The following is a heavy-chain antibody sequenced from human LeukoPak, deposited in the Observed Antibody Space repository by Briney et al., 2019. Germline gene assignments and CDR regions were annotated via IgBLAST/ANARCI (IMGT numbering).Heavy chain of an antibody. V-gene: IGHV3-30*18. CDR2: ISSDGSIK. Sequence: GGSLRLSCIASKFTFSHYGMQWVRQAPGKGLEWVAVISSDGSIKVYADSVKGRFTLSRDNSINTVDLQMNSLRAEDTAVYYCVKEYHSRGFGAYFDYWGQGTLVTVSS. CDR1: KFTFSHYG. D-gene: IGHD3-3*01. J-gene: IGHJ4*02. CDR3: VKEYHSRGFGAYFDY.